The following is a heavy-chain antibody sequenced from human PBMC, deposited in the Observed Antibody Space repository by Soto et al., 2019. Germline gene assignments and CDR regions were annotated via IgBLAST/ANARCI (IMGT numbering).Heavy chain of an antibody. CDR3: AKGDCGNSAGMEV. J-gene: IGHJ6*02. CDR2: ISYDGSNK. D-gene: IGHD2-21*02. CDR1: GFTFSSYG. V-gene: IGHV3-30*18. Sequence: QVQLVASGGVVVQPGRSLRLSCAASGFTFSSYGMHWVRQAPGKGLEWVAVISYDGSNKYYADSVKGRFTISRDNSKNTMDLQMNSLRAQDRAVYYCAKGDCGNSAGMEVWGQGTTVTVS.